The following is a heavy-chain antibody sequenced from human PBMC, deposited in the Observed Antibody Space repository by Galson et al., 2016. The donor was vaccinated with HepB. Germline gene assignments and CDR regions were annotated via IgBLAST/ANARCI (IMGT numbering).Heavy chain of an antibody. CDR1: GFTFSGYW. CDR3: AREALIAVTLLDV. V-gene: IGHV3-33*08. CDR2: IWYDGSNK. Sequence: SLRLSCAASGFTFSGYWMTWVRQAPGKGLEWVAVIWYDGSNKYYADSVKGRFTISRDNSKNTLYLQMNSLRAEDTAVYYCAREALIAVTLLDVWGQGTTVTVSS. D-gene: IGHD6-19*01. J-gene: IGHJ6*02.